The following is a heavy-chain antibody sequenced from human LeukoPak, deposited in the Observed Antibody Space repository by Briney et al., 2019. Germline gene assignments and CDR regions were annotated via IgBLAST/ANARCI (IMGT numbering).Heavy chain of an antibody. CDR1: GFTLSSYS. CDR2: ISSSSSYI. D-gene: IGHD2-15*01. V-gene: IGHV3-21*01. CDR3: ARATQYCSGGSCYDTWFDP. Sequence: GGSLRLSCAASGFTLSSYSMNWVRQAPGKGLEWVSSISSSSSYIYYADSVKGRFTISRDNAKNSLYLQMNSLRAEDTAVYYCARATQYCSGGSCYDTWFDPWGQGTLVTVSS. J-gene: IGHJ5*02.